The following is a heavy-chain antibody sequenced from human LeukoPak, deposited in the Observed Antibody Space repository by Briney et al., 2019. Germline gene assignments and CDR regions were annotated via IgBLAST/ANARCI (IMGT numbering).Heavy chain of an antibody. J-gene: IGHJ4*02. Sequence: GGSLRLSCAASGFTLRTYAMRWVRQAPGKGLEWVSTNSGGSTYYADSVKGRFTISRDNSKNTLYLQMNSLRAEDTAVYYCAKLSSDSSGYYYFDYWGQGTLVTVSS. CDR1: GFTLRTYA. CDR2: NSGGST. V-gene: IGHV3-23*01. CDR3: AKLSSDSSGYYYFDY. D-gene: IGHD3-22*01.